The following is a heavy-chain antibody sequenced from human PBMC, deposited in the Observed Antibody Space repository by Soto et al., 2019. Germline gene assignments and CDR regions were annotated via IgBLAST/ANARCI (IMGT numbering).Heavy chain of an antibody. CDR3: AKRRGAGGHFDY. D-gene: IGHD2-15*01. Sequence: PGGSLRLSCAASGFTFTSYAMGWVRQAPGKGLEWVPVISSGGSTYYADSVRGRFTISRDNSKDTLSLQMNSLRAEDTAVYYCAKRRGAGGHFDYWGQGALVTVS. CDR2: ISSGGST. V-gene: IGHV3-23*01. J-gene: IGHJ4*02. CDR1: GFTFTSYA.